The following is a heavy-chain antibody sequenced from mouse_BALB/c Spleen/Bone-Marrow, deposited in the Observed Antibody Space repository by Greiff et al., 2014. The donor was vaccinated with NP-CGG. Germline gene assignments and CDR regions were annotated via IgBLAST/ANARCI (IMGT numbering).Heavy chain of an antibody. J-gene: IGHJ1*01. D-gene: IGHD1-1*01. V-gene: IGHV5-6-5*01. CDR3: ARGYYDSNYDCFFDD. CDR1: GFTFSRYA. CDR2: ISSGGST. Sequence: EVKLVESGGGLVKPGGSLKLSCAVSGFTFSRYAMSWVRQTPEKRLEWVASISSGGSTYYPDSVKGRFTISRDNARNILYLKMSSLKSEDTAMYYCARGYYDSNYDCFFDDWGAGTTVTVSS.